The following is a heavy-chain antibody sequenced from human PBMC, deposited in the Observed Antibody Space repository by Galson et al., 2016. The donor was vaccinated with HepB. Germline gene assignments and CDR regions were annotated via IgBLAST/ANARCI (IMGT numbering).Heavy chain of an antibody. V-gene: IGHV4-34*01. Sequence: SETLSLTCVVFGGSLNDYYWSWIRQSPGKGLEWIGEINHSGTTNYNPSLKSRVSMSVDTSKNQFSLNLTSVTAADTAVYFCARWSDFWSGYYKPHKYYLNYWGQGSLVTVSS. CDR1: GGSLNDYY. J-gene: IGHJ4*02. D-gene: IGHD3-3*01. CDR2: INHSGTT. CDR3: ARWSDFWSGYYKPHKYYLNY.